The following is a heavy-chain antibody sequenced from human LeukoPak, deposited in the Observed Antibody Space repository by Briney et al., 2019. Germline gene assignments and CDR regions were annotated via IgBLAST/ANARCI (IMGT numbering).Heavy chain of an antibody. CDR2: IYISERT. D-gene: IGHD3-10*01. J-gene: IGHJ5*02. V-gene: IGHV4-4*07. CDR3: ARDSGYPVDP. Sequence: ETPSLTPTDSLGSISRYYWSTIPQPARKGLEWIGRIYISERTNYNPSLKSRVTMSVDTSKNPFCLKLSSVSAADTAVYYCARDSGYPVDPWGQGTLVTVSS. CDR1: LGSISRYY.